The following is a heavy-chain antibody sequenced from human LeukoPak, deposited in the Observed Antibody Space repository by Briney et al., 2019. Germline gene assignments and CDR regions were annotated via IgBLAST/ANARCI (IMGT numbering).Heavy chain of an antibody. J-gene: IGHJ3*02. CDR3: ARVGYYDSSGYPGAFDI. CDR2: IYHGGST. V-gene: IGHV4-30-2*01. D-gene: IGHD3-22*01. CDR1: GGSISSGGYS. Sequence: PSETLSLTCAVSGGSISSGGYSWSWIRQPPGKGLEWIGYIYHGGSTYYNPSLKSRVTISVDRSKNQFSLKLSSVTAADTAVYYCARVGYYDSSGYPGAFDIWGQGTMVTVSS.